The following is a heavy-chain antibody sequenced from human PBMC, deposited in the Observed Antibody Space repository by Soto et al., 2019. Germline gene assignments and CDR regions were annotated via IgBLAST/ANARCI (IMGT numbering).Heavy chain of an antibody. CDR2: INAGNGNT. V-gene: IGHV1-3*01. CDR1: GYTFTSYA. D-gene: IGHD2-21*02. J-gene: IGHJ4*02. Sequence: QVQLVQSGAEVKKPGASVKVSCKASGYTFTSYAMHWVRQAPGQRLEWMGWINAGNGNTKYSQKFQGRVTTTRDTSASTAYMELSSLRSEDTAVYCCARSIVVVTAADYWGQGTLVTVSS. CDR3: ARSIVVVTAADY.